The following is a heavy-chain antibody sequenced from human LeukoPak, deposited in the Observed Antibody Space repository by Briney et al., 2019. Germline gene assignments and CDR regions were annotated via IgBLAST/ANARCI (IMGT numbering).Heavy chain of an antibody. J-gene: IGHJ4*02. Sequence: GGSLRLSCAASGFTVSSNYMSWVRQAPGKGLEWVSSISSSSSYIYYADSVKGRFTISRDNAKNSLYLQMNSLRAEDTAVYYCARGPQTYYYDSSGHGFDYWGQGTLVTVSS. CDR2: ISSSSSYI. D-gene: IGHD3-22*01. V-gene: IGHV3-21*01. CDR1: GFTVSSNY. CDR3: ARGPQTYYYDSSGHGFDY.